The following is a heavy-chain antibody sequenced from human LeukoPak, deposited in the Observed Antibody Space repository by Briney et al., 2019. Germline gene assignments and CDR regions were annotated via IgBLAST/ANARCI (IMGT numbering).Heavy chain of an antibody. Sequence: GGSLRLSCAASGFTFSSYAMSWVRQAPVKGLEWVSAISGSGGSTYYADSVKGRFTISRDNSKNTLYLQMNSLRAEDTAVYYCAKEPGRGYSYGYRGYFDYWGQGTLVTVSS. V-gene: IGHV3-23*01. J-gene: IGHJ4*02. D-gene: IGHD5-18*01. CDR2: ISGSGGST. CDR1: GFTFSSYA. CDR3: AKEPGRGYSYGYRGYFDY.